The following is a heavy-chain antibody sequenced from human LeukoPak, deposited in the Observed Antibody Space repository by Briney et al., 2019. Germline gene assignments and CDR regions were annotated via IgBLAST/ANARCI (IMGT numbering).Heavy chain of an antibody. CDR3: ARGDPQTTVPAGMDV. J-gene: IGHJ6*02. CDR1: GGSICYYY. V-gene: IGHV4-59*01. CDR2: IYYSGTT. D-gene: IGHD4-17*01. Sequence: PEPLSLTCTVSGGSICYYYWSCLPHSPGGGGGWVGYIYYSGTTNYNPSLKSRVTISVDTSKNQFSLQLRSVTAADTAVYYCARGDPQTTVPAGMDVWGQGTTVTVSS.